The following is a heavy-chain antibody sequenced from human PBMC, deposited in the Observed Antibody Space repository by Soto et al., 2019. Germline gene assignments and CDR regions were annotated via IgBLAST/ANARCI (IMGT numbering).Heavy chain of an antibody. Sequence: PGGSLRLSCAASGFTFSSYGMTWVRQAPGKGLEWVSAISGSGGSTYYADSVKGRFTISRDSSKNTLYMQMNSLRVEDTAVYYCAKDGTATDYYYCGMDVWGQGTTVTVSS. CDR2: ISGSGGST. CDR1: GFTFSSYG. CDR3: AKDGTATDYYYCGMDV. V-gene: IGHV3-23*01. D-gene: IGHD2-21*02. J-gene: IGHJ6*02.